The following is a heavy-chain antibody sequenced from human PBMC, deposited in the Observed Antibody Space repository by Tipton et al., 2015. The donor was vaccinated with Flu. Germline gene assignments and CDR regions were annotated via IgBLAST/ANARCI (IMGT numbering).Heavy chain of an antibody. V-gene: IGHV4-38-2*01. D-gene: IGHD3-10*02. J-gene: IGHJ4*02. CDR2: IYHSGTT. CDR1: GYSIRSAYY. CDR3: ARHTGDSVRGVIDY. Sequence: TLSLTCSVSGYSIRSAYYWGWVRRPPGKGLEWIGTIYHSGTTYYNPSLKSRLTISVDTSKNQFSLRLSSVTAADTAVYYCARHTGDSVRGVIDYWGQGTPHRLL.